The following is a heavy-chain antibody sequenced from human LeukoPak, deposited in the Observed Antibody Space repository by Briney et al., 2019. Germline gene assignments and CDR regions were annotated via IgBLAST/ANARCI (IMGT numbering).Heavy chain of an antibody. Sequence: GSLRLSCAASGFTFSSYSMNWVRQAPGKGLEWVSSISSSSSCIYYADSVKGRFTISRDNAKNSLYLQMNSLRAEDTAVYYCARDYRWSGQQLVGGVNYWGQGTLVTVSS. CDR2: ISSSSSCI. CDR1: GFTFSSYS. D-gene: IGHD6-13*01. J-gene: IGHJ4*02. V-gene: IGHV3-21*01. CDR3: ARDYRWSGQQLVGGVNY.